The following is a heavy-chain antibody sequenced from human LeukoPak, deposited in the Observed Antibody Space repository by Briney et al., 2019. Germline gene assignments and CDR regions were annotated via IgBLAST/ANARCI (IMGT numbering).Heavy chain of an antibody. V-gene: IGHV3-74*01. Sequence: GGSLRLSCEASGFTFSSYWMHWVRQDPGKGLVWVSRMNSDGSSTSHADSVRGRFTISRDNAKNTLYLQMNSLRAQDTAVYYCAREHNTAAAIDYWGQGTLVTVSS. CDR3: AREHNTAAAIDY. J-gene: IGHJ4*02. CDR2: MNSDGSST. D-gene: IGHD6-13*01. CDR1: GFTFSSYW.